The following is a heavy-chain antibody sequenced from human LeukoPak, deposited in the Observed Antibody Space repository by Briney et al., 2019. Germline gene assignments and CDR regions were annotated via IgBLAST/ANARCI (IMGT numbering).Heavy chain of an antibody. Sequence: GGSLRLSCTATFSVSSNYMMWVRQAPGKGLEWVSVLYSSDNTFYADSVKGRFAISRDTSKNTVYLQMNGLRAEDTAIYYCARPLVVGSTNYDFWGQGTQVTVSS. J-gene: IGHJ4*02. CDR1: FSVSSNY. D-gene: IGHD1-26*01. V-gene: IGHV3-53*01. CDR3: ARPLVVGSTNYDF. CDR2: LYSSDNT.